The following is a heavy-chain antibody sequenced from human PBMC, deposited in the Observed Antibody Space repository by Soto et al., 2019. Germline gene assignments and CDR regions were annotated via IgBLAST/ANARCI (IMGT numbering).Heavy chain of an antibody. CDR3: AKGWGDY. D-gene: IGHD3-16*01. CDR2: ISGGAT. V-gene: IGHV3-23*01. Sequence: EVQLLESGGGLVQPGGSLRFSCAASGLTLSSYVMSWVRQAPGKGLEWVSGISGGATYYADSVKGRFTISRDSSKNTLYLQMNNLRAEETAVYYCAKGWGDYWGQGTQVTVSS. CDR1: GLTLSSYV. J-gene: IGHJ4*02.